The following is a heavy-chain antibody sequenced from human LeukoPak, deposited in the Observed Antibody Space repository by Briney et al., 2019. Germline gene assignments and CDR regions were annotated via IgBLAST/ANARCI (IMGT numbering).Heavy chain of an antibody. J-gene: IGHJ4*02. CDR3: ARAIAPHIYFDY. D-gene: IGHD2-21*01. CDR2: IYYSGST. V-gene: IGHV4-59*08. Sequence: KTSETLSLTCTVSGGSISSYYWSWIRQPPGKGLEWIGYIYYSGSTYYNPSLKSRDTISVDTSKNQFSLKLSSVTAADTAVYYCARAIAPHIYFDYWGQGTLVTVSS. CDR1: GGSISSYY.